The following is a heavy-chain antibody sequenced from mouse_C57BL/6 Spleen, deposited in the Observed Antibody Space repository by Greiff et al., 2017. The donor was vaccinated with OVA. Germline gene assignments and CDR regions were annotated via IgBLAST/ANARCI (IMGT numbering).Heavy chain of an antibody. D-gene: IGHD1-1*01. V-gene: IGHV1-55*01. CDR3: ASSGTTVVATDMDY. Sequence: QVQLQQPGAELVKPGASVKMSCKASGYTFTSYWITWVKQRPGQGLEWIGDIYPGSGSTNYNEKFKSKATLTVDTSSSTAYMQLSSLTSEDSAVYYCASSGTTVVATDMDYWGQGTSVTGSS. CDR2: IYPGSGST. J-gene: IGHJ4*01. CDR1: GYTFTSYW.